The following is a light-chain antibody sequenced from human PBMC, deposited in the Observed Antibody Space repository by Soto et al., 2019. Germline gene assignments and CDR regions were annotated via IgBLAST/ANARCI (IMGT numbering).Light chain of an antibody. Sequence: QSALTQPASVSGSPGQSIAISCTGTSSDVGAYKYVSWYQQYPGNAPKLMINDVTERPSGVSDRCSGSKSGNTASLTISGLQAEDEADYYCSSFTTSSTVLFGGGTKLTVL. CDR2: DVT. CDR1: SSDVGAYKY. J-gene: IGLJ2*01. V-gene: IGLV2-14*03. CDR3: SSFTTSSTVL.